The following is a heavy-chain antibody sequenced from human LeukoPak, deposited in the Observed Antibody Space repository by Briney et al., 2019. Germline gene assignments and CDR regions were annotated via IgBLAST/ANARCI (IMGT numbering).Heavy chain of an antibody. J-gene: IGHJ4*02. D-gene: IGHD4-17*01. CDR3: ARDLYGDYYFDY. Sequence: GGSLRLSCAASGFTFSSYAMHWVRQAPGKGLERVAAISYDGSNKYYADSVKGRFTIARDNSKNTLYLQMNSLRAEDTAVYYCARDLYGDYYFDYWGQGTLVTVSS. V-gene: IGHV3-30*04. CDR1: GFTFSSYA. CDR2: ISYDGSNK.